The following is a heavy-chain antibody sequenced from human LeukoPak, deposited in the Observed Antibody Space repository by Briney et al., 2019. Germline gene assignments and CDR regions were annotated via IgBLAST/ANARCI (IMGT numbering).Heavy chain of an antibody. CDR2: FSWGGSTT. D-gene: IGHD6-13*01. Sequence: GGSLRLSCAASGFMFDDHTMHWVRQLPGKGLEWVSLFSWGGSTTYYAHSVKDRFPISRDTSKNSLFLQMNSLRTEDTALYYCAKARSSSWSYLESWGQGTLVTVSS. CDR3: AKARSSSWSYLES. CDR1: GFMFDDHT. V-gene: IGHV3-43*01. J-gene: IGHJ4*02.